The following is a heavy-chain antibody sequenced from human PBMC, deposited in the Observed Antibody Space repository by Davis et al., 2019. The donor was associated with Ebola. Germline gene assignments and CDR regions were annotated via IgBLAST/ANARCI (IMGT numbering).Heavy chain of an antibody. CDR3: TREGGGSLGY. CDR2: IKQDGSEK. J-gene: IGHJ4*02. Sequence: GESLKISCVASGFAFSSYWMTWVRQVPGRGLQWVANIKQDGSEKYYVDSVKGRFTVSRDNANNSLFLQMDSLRVDDTAVYYCTREGGGSLGYWGQGTLVTVSS. CDR1: GFAFSSYW. V-gene: IGHV3-7*03. D-gene: IGHD2-15*01.